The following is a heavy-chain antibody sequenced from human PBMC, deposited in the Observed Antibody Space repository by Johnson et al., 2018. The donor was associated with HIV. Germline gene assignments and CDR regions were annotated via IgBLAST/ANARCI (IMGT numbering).Heavy chain of an antibody. Sequence: VQLVESGGGVVQPGRSLRLSCAASGFTFSSYAMHWVRQAPGKGLEWVSSISGSGGSTYFADSVKGRFTISRDNAKNSLYLQLNSLRAEDTAVYYCVREEGNDIFTRGDAFDIWGQGTLVTVSS. CDR2: ISGSGGST. D-gene: IGHD3-9*01. J-gene: IGHJ3*02. V-gene: IGHV3-21*01. CDR1: GFTFSSYA. CDR3: VREEGNDIFTRGDAFDI.